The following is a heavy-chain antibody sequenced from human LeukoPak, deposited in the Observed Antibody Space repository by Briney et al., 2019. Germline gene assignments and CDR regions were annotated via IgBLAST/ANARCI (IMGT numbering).Heavy chain of an antibody. J-gene: IGHJ4*02. V-gene: IGHV4-34*01. CDR2: INHSGST. CDR3: ARKGIVPAAVETPGKYYFDY. Sequence: PSETLSLTCAVYGGSFSGYYWSWIRQPPGKGLEWIGEINHSGSTNYNPSLKSRVTISVDTSKNQFSLKLSSVTAADTAVYYCARKGIVPAAVETPGKYYFDYWGQGTLVTVSS. D-gene: IGHD2-2*01. CDR1: GGSFSGYY.